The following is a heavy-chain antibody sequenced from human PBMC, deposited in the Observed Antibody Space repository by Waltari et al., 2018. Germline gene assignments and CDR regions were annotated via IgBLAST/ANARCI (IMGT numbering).Heavy chain of an antibody. V-gene: IGHV4-34*01. D-gene: IGHD3-22*01. CDR2: INHSGST. CDR3: ARGRRYYDRGWFDP. J-gene: IGHJ5*02. Sequence: QVQLQQWGAGLLKPSETLSLTCAVYGGSFSGYYWSWIRQPPGKGLEWIGEINHSGSTNSNPSLKSRVTISVDTSKNQFSLKLSSVTAADTAVYYCARGRRYYDRGWFDPWGQGTLVTVSS. CDR1: GGSFSGYY.